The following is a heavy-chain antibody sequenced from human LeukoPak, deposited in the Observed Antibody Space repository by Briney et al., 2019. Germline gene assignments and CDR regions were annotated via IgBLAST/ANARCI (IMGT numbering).Heavy chain of an antibody. CDR2: IYYSGST. CDR3: AGGDIVVVPAAGKSYYYYYYGMDV. D-gene: IGHD2-2*01. V-gene: IGHV4-61*01. Sequence: PSETLSLTCTVSGGSVSSGSYYWSWIRQPPGKGLEWIGYIYYSGSTNYNPSLKSRVTISVDTSKNQFSLKLSSVTAADTAVYYCAGGDIVVVPAAGKSYYYYYYGMDVWGQGTTVTVSS. J-gene: IGHJ6*02. CDR1: GGSVSSGSYY.